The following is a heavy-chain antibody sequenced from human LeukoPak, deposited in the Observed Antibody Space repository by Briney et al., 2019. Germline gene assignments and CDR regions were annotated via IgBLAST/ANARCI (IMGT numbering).Heavy chain of an antibody. V-gene: IGHV1-69*05. Sequence: SLKVSCKASGGTFSSYAISWVRQAPGQGLEWMGGIIPIFGTANYAQKFQGRVTITTDESTSTAYMELSSLRSEDTAVYYWASGRITIFRVVTPMDVWGKGTTVTVSS. CDR2: IIPIFGTA. CDR3: ASGRITIFRVVTPMDV. J-gene: IGHJ6*03. D-gene: IGHD3-3*01. CDR1: GGTFSSYA.